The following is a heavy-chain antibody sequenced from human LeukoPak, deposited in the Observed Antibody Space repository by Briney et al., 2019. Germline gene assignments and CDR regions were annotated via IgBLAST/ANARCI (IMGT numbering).Heavy chain of an antibody. CDR2: INHSGST. CDR1: GGSFSGYY. CDR3: ARALLYYYDSSGYYYRSPWDY. V-gene: IGHV4-34*01. J-gene: IGHJ4*02. Sequence: SETLSLTCAVYGGSFSGYYWSWIRQPPGKGLGWIGEINHSGSTNYNPSLKSRVTISVDTSKNQFSLKLSSVTAADTAVYYCARALLYYYDSSGYYYRSPWDYWGQGTLVTVSS. D-gene: IGHD3-22*01.